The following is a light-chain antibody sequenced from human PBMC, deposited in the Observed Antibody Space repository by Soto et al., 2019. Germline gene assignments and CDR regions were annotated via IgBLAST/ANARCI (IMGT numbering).Light chain of an antibody. V-gene: IGKV1-39*01. J-gene: IGKJ4*01. CDR1: QSINSH. Sequence: DIQMTQSPSSLSASVGDRVTITCRASQSINSHLNWYQQKPGKAPKLLIYAASSLEGGVPSRFSGSGSGTDFTLTISSLQPEDFATYYCQQSYSTPPTFGGGTKVEIK. CDR3: QQSYSTPPT. CDR2: AAS.